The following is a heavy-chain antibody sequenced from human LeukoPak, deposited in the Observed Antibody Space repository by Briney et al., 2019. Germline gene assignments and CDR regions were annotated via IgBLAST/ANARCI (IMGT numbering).Heavy chain of an antibody. D-gene: IGHD3-9*01. CDR1: GYTFTSYY. J-gene: IGHJ3*02. V-gene: IGHV1-46*01. CDR3: ARGRNRSLLRYFDWLLPYAFDI. CDR2: INPSGGST. Sequence: GASVKVSCKASGYTFTSYYMHWVRQAPGQGLEWMGIINPSGGSTSYAQKFQGRVTMTRNTSISTAYMELSSLRSEDTAVYYCARGRNRSLLRYFDWLLPYAFDIWGQGTMVTVSS.